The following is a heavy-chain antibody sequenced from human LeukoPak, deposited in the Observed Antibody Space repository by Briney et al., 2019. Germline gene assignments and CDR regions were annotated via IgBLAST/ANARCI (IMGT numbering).Heavy chain of an antibody. CDR1: GFTVSSNY. J-gene: IGHJ3*02. CDR3: ARDTGTRGVDAFDI. Sequence: GGSLRLSCAASGFTVSSNYMSWVRQAPGKGLEWVAVISYDGSNKYYADSVKGRFTISRDNSKNSLYLQMNSLRAEDTAVYYCARDTGTRGVDAFDIWGQGTMVTVSS. CDR2: ISYDGSNK. V-gene: IGHV3-30-3*01. D-gene: IGHD1-1*01.